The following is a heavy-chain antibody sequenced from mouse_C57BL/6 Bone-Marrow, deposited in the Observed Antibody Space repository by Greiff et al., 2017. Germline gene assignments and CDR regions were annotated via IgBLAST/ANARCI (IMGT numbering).Heavy chain of an antibody. CDR2: IDPENGDT. V-gene: IGHV14-4*01. Sequence: DVQLQESGAELVRPGASVKLSCTASGFNIKDDYMHWVKQRPEQGLEWIGWIDPENGDTEYASKFQGKATITADTSSNTAYLQLSSLTSEDTAVYYCTTSWFAYWGQGTLVTVSA. CDR3: TTSWFAY. J-gene: IGHJ3*01. CDR1: GFNIKDDY.